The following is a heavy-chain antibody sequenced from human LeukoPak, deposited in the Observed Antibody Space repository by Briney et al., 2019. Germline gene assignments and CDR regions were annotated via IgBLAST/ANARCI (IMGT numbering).Heavy chain of an antibody. V-gene: IGHV3-23*01. CDR2: ISGSGGST. Sequence: SCKASGFTFSSYAMSWVRQAPGKGLEWVSAISGSGGSTYYADSVKGRFTISRDNSKNTLYLQMNSLRAEDTAVYYCAKETVSSSAAHYWGQGTLVTVSS. CDR1: GFTFSSYA. J-gene: IGHJ4*02. CDR3: AKETVSSSAAHY. D-gene: IGHD6-19*01.